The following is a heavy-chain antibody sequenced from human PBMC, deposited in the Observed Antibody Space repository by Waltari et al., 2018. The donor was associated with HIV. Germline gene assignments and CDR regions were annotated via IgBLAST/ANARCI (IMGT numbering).Heavy chain of an antibody. CDR3: ASLYNYVWGSPPPFDY. J-gene: IGHJ4*02. D-gene: IGHD3-16*01. CDR2: IKSDVRST. Sequence: EVQLVESGGGLVQPVGSWSLSCAACVFPFRSYWMHWVRQAPGKGLVWVSRIKSDVRSTNYADSVKGRFTISRDNAKNTVYLQMNSLRAEDTALYYCASLYNYVWGSPPPFDYWGQGTLVTVSS. CDR1: VFPFRSYW. V-gene: IGHV3-74*01.